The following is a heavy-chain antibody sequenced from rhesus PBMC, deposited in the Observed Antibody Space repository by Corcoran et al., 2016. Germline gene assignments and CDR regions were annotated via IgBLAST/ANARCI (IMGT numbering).Heavy chain of an antibody. Sequence: QVQLQESGPGLVKPSETLSLTCAVSGGSIRSSYYYWSWIRQAPGKGLEWIWYISYSGGPSYNPSLKSRVTISRDTSKNQFSLKLSSVTAADTAVYYCSRDDYRSSWGQGVLVTVSS. J-gene: IGHJ4*01. CDR1: GGSIRSSYYY. V-gene: IGHV4-122*02. CDR3: SRDDYRSS. D-gene: IGHD4-29*01. CDR2: ISYSGGP.